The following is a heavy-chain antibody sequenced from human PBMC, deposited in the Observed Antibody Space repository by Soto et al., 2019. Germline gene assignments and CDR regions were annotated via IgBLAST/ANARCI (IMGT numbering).Heavy chain of an antibody. CDR1: GFTFTSYA. D-gene: IGHD2-2*01. J-gene: IGHJ5*02. Sequence: GGSLRLSCAASGFTFTSYAMHWVRQAPGKGLEWVAAISYHGRDEYYADSVKRRFSIPRDNSKNTLNLQMNSLRAEDTAVYYCARGRFSTTLYAGFDPWGQGTRGTVS. CDR2: ISYHGRDE. V-gene: IGHV3-30*04. CDR3: ARGRFSTTLYAGFDP.